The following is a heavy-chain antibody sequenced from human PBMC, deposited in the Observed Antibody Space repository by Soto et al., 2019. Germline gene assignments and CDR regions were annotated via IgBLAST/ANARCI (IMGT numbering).Heavy chain of an antibody. CDR2: TSYDGKNK. CDR1: GFTFSNFV. D-gene: IGHD6-13*01. Sequence: QVQLVESGGGVVHPGGSLRLSCAASGFTFSNFVMHWVRQAPGKGLEWVAATSYDGKNKDHADSLKGRFTISRDNSKNTLYLQMNSLRHEDTAVYFCARERAIAATGIFYYWCQGTLVTVSS. J-gene: IGHJ4*02. V-gene: IGHV3-30*04. CDR3: ARERAIAATGIFYY.